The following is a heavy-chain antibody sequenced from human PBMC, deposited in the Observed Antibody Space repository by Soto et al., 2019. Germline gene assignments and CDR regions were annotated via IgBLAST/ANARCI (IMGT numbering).Heavy chain of an antibody. J-gene: IGHJ4*02. V-gene: IGHV4-34*01. CDR2: INHSGST. Sequence: XETLSLGCAVCRGSFSSYYWSWIRQTPGKGLEWIGEINHSGSTNYNPSFEGQVTISADKSLNSAYLQWTSLRASDTAMYYCARVRILSGLFRSFDYWAQGTQVTVSS. CDR1: RGSFSSYY. D-gene: IGHD3-10*01. CDR3: ARVRILSGLFRSFDY.